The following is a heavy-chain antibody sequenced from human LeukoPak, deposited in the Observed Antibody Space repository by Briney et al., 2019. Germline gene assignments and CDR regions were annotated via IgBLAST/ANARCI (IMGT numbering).Heavy chain of an antibody. CDR2: INPNSGGT. D-gene: IGHD1-26*01. CDR1: GYTLTGYY. Sequence: ASVKVSCKASGYTLTGYYMHWVRQAPGQGLEWMGWINPNSGGTNYAQKFQGRVTMTRDTSISTAYMELSRLRSDDTAVYYCARGLYPNRGATTLYYWGQGTLVTVSS. CDR3: ARGLYPNRGATTLYY. V-gene: IGHV1-2*02. J-gene: IGHJ4*02.